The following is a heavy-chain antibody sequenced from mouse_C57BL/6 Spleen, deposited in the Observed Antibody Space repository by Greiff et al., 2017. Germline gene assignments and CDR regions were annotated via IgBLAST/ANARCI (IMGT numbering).Heavy chain of an antibody. CDR1: GFTFSDYG. J-gene: IGHJ4*01. D-gene: IGHD1-1*01. CDR3: ARSYGSSYYYAMDY. CDR2: ISSGSSTI. Sequence: EVQLVESGGGLVKPGGSLKLSCAASGFTFSDYGMHWVRQAPEKGLEWVAYISSGSSTIYYADTVKGRFTISRDNAKNTLFLQMTSLRSEDTAMYYCARSYGSSYYYAMDYWGQGTSVTVSS. V-gene: IGHV5-17*01.